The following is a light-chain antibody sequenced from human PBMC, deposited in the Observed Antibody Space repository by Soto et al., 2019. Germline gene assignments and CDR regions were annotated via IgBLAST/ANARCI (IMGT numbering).Light chain of an antibody. Sequence: QSVLTQAPSASGTPGQRVTISCSGSSSDIGSNYVYWYQQLPGTAPKLLIYRNNQRPSGVPDRFSGSKSGTSASLAIRGLRSEDEADYFCAAWDDSLSGRGVFGGGTKLTVL. V-gene: IGLV1-47*01. J-gene: IGLJ2*01. CDR3: AAWDDSLSGRGV. CDR1: SSDIGSNY. CDR2: RNN.